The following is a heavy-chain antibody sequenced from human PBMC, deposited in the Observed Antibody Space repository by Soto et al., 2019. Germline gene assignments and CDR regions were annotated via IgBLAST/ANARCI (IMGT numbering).Heavy chain of an antibody. J-gene: IGHJ6*03. Sequence: GGSLRLSCAASGFTFSSYAMSWVRQAPGKGLEWVSAISGSGGSTYYADSVKGRFTISRDNSKNTLYLQMNSLRTEDTAVYYCAKPYTWNHPSYYYMDVWGKGTTVTVSS. CDR1: GFTFSSYA. CDR3: AKPYTWNHPSYYYMDV. CDR2: ISGSGGST. V-gene: IGHV3-23*01. D-gene: IGHD1-20*01.